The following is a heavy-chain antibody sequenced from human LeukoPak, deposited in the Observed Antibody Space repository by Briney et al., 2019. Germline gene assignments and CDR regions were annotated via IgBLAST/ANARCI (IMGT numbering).Heavy chain of an antibody. Sequence: GASVKVSCKASGYTFTGYYMHWVRQAPGQGLEWMGWINPNSGGTNYAQKFQGRVTMTRDTSISTAYMELSRLRSDDTPVYYCARASKRGGDCYSFDYWGQGTLVTVSS. J-gene: IGHJ4*02. D-gene: IGHD2-21*02. V-gene: IGHV1-2*02. CDR1: GYTFTGYY. CDR3: ARASKRGGDCYSFDY. CDR2: INPNSGGT.